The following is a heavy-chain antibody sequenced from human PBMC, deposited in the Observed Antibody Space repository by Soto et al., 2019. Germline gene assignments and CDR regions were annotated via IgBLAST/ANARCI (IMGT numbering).Heavy chain of an antibody. CDR1: GFTFSSYA. D-gene: IGHD6-13*01. J-gene: IGHJ6*03. Sequence: PGGSLRLSCAASGFTFSSYAMSWVRQAPGKGLEWVSAISGSGGSTYYADSVKGRFTISGDNSKNTLYLQMNSLRAEDTAVYYCAKAMSSSWYSTYYYYYMDVWGKGTTVTVSS. CDR2: ISGSGGST. V-gene: IGHV3-23*01. CDR3: AKAMSSSWYSTYYYYYMDV.